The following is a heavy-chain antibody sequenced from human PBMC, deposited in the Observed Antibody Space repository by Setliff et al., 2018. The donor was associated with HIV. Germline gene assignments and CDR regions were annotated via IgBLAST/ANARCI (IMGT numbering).Heavy chain of an antibody. CDR3: ARGKGVGGVVITGGLDV. J-gene: IGHJ6*04. D-gene: IGHD3-10*01. CDR1: GHTFTNVD. CDR2: MNPNTGVS. Sequence: ASVKVSCKASGHTFTNVDIHWLRRATGQGLEWMGWMNPNTGVSGYALKFQARVTMTRDPSISTAYMELGSLTSEDTAVYYCARGKGVGGVVITGGLDVWGKGTTVTVSS. V-gene: IGHV1-8*01.